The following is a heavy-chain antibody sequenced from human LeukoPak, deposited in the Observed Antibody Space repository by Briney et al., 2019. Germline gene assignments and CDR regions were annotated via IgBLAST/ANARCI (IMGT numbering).Heavy chain of an antibody. D-gene: IGHD1-26*01. CDR1: GFTFGDYA. CDR3: AKDPGSGSYHWEGFDY. J-gene: IGHJ4*02. Sequence: PGRSLRLSCAASGFTFGDYAMHWVRQAPGKGLEWVSGICWNSGSIGYADSVKGRFTISRDNAKNSLYLQMNSLRAEDTALYYCAKDPGSGSYHWEGFDYWGQGTLVTVSS. V-gene: IGHV3-9*01. CDR2: ICWNSGSI.